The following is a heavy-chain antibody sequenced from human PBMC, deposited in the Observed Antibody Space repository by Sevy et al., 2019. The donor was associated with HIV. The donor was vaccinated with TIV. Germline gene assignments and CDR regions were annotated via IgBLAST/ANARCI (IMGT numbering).Heavy chain of an antibody. V-gene: IGHV3-30*18. CDR1: GFTFSSYG. J-gene: IGHJ4*02. D-gene: IGHD3-22*01. CDR2: ISYDGSNK. Sequence: GGSLRLSCAASGFTFSSYGMHWVRQAPGKGLEWVAVISYDGSNKYYADSVKGRFTISTDNSKNTLYLQMNSLRAEDTAVYYCAKADSQGPYYYDSSGYFDYWGQGTLVTVSS. CDR3: AKADSQGPYYYDSSGYFDY.